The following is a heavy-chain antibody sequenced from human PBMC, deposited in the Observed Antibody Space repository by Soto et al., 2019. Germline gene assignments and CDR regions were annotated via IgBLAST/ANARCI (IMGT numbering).Heavy chain of an antibody. Sequence: EVQLLESGGGLVQPGGSLRLSCAASGFTFNSCAMTWVRQAPGKGLEWVSTISGSSSSTFYADSVKGRFTTSRDNSKNMLYLQMDGLRAEDTAVYYCAKEYIVTTIADAFDIWGQGTMVTVSS. CDR2: ISGSSSST. CDR3: AKEYIVTTIADAFDI. CDR1: GFTFNSCA. D-gene: IGHD5-12*01. J-gene: IGHJ3*02. V-gene: IGHV3-23*01.